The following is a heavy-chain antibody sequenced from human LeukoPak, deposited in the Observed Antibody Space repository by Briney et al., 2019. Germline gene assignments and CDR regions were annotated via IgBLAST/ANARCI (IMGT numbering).Heavy chain of an antibody. D-gene: IGHD3-3*01. CDR1: GFTFSSYA. Sequence: GPLRLSCAASGFTFSSYAMSWVRQAPGKGLEWVSAISGSGGSTYYADSVKGRFTISRDNSKNTLYLQMNSLRAEDTAVYYCAKDGSGTESPIWGQETLVTVSS. J-gene: IGHJ4*02. CDR2: ISGSGGST. V-gene: IGHV3-23*01. CDR3: AKDGSGTESPI.